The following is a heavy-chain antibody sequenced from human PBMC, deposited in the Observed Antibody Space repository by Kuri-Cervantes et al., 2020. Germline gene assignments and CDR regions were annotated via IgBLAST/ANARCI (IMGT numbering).Heavy chain of an antibody. D-gene: IGHD1-26*01. CDR3: ARARIVGAPPYYYGMDV. J-gene: IGHJ6*02. CDR2: INPNSGGT. CDR1: GYTFTGYY. V-gene: IGHV1-2*02. Sequence: GESLKISCKGSGYTFTGYYMHWVRQAPGQGLEWMGWINPNSGGTNYAQKFQGRVTMTRDTSISTAYMELSRLRSDDTAVYYCARARIVGAPPYYYGMDVWGQGTTVTVSS.